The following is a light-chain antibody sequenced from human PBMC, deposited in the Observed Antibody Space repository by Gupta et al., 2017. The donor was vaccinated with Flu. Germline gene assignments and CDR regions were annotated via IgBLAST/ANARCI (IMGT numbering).Light chain of an antibody. J-gene: IGKJ5*01. V-gene: IGKV1-16*02. CDR1: QGIINN. CDR2: AAS. CDR3: QQYNSYPPT. Sequence: DIQMTTSPSSLSTSVDFRVTITCRASQGIINNLAWFQQKPGKGPKSLIYAASSLQSGVPSKFSGSGSVSGTDFTLTISSLQPEDSATYFCQQYNSYPPTFGQGTRLEIK.